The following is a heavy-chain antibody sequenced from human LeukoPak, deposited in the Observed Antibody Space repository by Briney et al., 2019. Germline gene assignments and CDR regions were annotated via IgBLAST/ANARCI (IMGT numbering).Heavy chain of an antibody. CDR1: GGSFSGYY. CDR3: ARAPTRFAAAGMDPFDI. V-gene: IGHV4-34*01. J-gene: IGHJ3*02. CDR2: INHSGST. D-gene: IGHD6-13*01. Sequence: SETLSLTCAVYGGSFSGYYWSWIRQPPGKGLEWIGEINHSGSTNYNPSLKSRVTISVDTSKNQFSLKLSSVTAADTAVYYCARAPTRFAAAGMDPFDIWGQGTMVTVSS.